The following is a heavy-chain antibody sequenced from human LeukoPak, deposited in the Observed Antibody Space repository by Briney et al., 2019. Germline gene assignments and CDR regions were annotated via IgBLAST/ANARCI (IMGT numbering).Heavy chain of an antibody. J-gene: IGHJ4*02. CDR2: VDPNTGNT. V-gene: IGHV1-2*02. CDR1: GYTFTGCY. D-gene: IGHD3-22*01. Sequence: ASVKVSCKASGYTFTGCYMHWVRQAPGQGLEWMGWVDPNTGNTKYAQKFQGRVTMTWDTSTSTVYMELSSLRSEDTAVYYCAREALGAYDSSGYTFDYWGQGTLVTVSS. CDR3: AREALGAYDSSGYTFDY.